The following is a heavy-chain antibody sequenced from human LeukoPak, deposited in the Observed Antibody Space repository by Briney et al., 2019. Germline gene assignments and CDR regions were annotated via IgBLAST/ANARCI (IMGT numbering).Heavy chain of an antibody. J-gene: IGHJ3*02. CDR1: GYTFTDYY. V-gene: IGHV1-2*02. D-gene: IGHD3-22*01. CDR2: INPNGGGT. Sequence: ASVKVSCKASGYTFTDYYIHWVRQAPGQGLEWMGWINPNGGGTNYAQKFQGRVTMTRDTSISTAYMELSRLRSDDTAVYYCARDRHSYDSSGDAFDIWGQGTMVTVSS. CDR3: ARDRHSYDSSGDAFDI.